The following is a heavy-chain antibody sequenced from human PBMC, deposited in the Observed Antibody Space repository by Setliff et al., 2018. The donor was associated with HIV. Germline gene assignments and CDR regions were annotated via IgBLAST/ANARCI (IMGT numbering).Heavy chain of an antibody. V-gene: IGHV4-59*01. CDR3: ARGGFYSSDYYLLDY. Sequence: PSETLSLTCTVSGGSISSYYWSWIRQPPGKGLEWIGYIYYSGSTNYNPSLKSRVTISVDTSKNQFSLKLSSVTAADTAVYYCARGGFYSSDYYLLDYWGQGTLVTVSS. D-gene: IGHD6-19*01. J-gene: IGHJ4*02. CDR2: IYYSGST. CDR1: GGSISSYY.